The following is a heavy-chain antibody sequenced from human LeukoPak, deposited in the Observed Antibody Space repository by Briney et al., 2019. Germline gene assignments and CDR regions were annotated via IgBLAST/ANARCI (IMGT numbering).Heavy chain of an antibody. CDR3: TTYFHYYDSSGYCTRGVLGDY. CDR1: GFAFSNAW. D-gene: IGHD3-22*01. CDR2: IKTKTDGGTT. Sequence: GGSLRLSCVASGFAFSNAWMSWVRQAPGKGLEWVGRIKTKTDGGTTDYAAPVKGRFTISRDDSKNTLYLQMNSLKTEDTAVYYCTTYFHYYDSSGYCTRGVLGDYWGQGTLVTVSS. J-gene: IGHJ4*02. V-gene: IGHV3-15*01.